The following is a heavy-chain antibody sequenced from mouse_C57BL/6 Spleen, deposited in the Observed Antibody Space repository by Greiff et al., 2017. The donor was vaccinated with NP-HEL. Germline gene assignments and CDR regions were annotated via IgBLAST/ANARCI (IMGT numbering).Heavy chain of an antibody. Sequence: QVQLQQSGAELVRPGTSVKVSCKASGYAFTNYLIEWVKQRPGQGLEWIGVINPGSGGTNYNEKFKGKATLTADKSSSTAYMQLSSLTSEDSAVYFCARAACNYYFDYWGQGTTLTVSS. CDR2: INPGSGGT. J-gene: IGHJ2*01. D-gene: IGHD2-1*01. CDR3: ARAACNYYFDY. CDR1: GYAFTNYL. V-gene: IGHV1-54*01.